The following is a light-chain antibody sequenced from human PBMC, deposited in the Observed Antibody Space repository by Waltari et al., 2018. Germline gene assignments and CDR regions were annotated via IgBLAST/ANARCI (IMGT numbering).Light chain of an antibody. J-gene: IGKJ4*01. CDR3: QHYSDLPLT. CDR1: QNVANN. CDR2: GAS. Sequence: EIVMTKSPATLSVSPGEGATLSCRASQNVANNLAWYPQKSGQAPRLLIYGASTRATGIPVRFSGSGSGTEFALTISSLQSEDSAVYYCQHYSDLPLTFGGGTKVEI. V-gene: IGKV3D-15*01.